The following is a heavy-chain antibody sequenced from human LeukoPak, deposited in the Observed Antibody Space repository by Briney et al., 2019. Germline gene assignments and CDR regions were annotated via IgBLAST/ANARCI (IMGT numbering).Heavy chain of an antibody. Sequence: PGGSLRLSCAASGFTVSSNYMSWVRQAPGKGLEWVSVIYSGGSTYYADSVKGRFTISRDNSKNTLYLQMNGLRAEDTAVYYCARGGGSCLHAPCGWGQGALVTVSS. D-gene: IGHD2-15*01. CDR2: IYSGGST. CDR3: ARGGGSCLHAPCG. J-gene: IGHJ4*02. V-gene: IGHV3-53*01. CDR1: GFTVSSNY.